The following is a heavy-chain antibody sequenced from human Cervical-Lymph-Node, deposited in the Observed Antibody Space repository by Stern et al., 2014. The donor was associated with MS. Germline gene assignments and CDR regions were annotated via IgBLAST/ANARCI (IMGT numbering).Heavy chain of an antibody. Sequence: EVQLVESGGGLVQPGGSLRLSCAASGFTFSNYAMNWVRQAPGKGLDWVSGISDSGGSTYYADSVKGRFTISRDNSKNTLYLQMNSLRAEDTAVYYCAKVFLYCSGGSCYKYYYGMDVWGQGTTVTVS. J-gene: IGHJ6*02. CDR2: ISDSGGST. CDR1: GFTFSNYA. CDR3: AKVFLYCSGGSCYKYYYGMDV. D-gene: IGHD2-15*01. V-gene: IGHV3-23*04.